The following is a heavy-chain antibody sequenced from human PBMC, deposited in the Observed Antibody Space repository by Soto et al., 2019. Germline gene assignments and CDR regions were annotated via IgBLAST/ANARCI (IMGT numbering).Heavy chain of an antibody. D-gene: IGHD4-4*01. CDR3: ARPLWRDDYNWGYFDL. J-gene: IGHJ2*01. CDR2: ISYDGSNK. Sequence: QVQLVESGGGVVQPGRSLRLSCAASGFTFSSYAMHCVRQAPGKGQEWVAVISYDGSNKYYADSVKGRFTISRDNSKNTLYLQMNSLRAEDTAVYYCARPLWRDDYNWGYFDLWGRGTLVTVSS. CDR1: GFTFSSYA. V-gene: IGHV3-30-3*01.